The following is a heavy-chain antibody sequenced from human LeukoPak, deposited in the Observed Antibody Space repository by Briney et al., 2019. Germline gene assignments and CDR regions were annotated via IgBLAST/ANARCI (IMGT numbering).Heavy chain of an antibody. D-gene: IGHD3-10*01. Sequence: PGGSLRLSCAASGFIFGTHGMHWVRQAPGKGLEWVSLISYDGSTKYYADSVGGRFTISRDNSKSTLYLQLNSLRVEDTAVYYCAKDRHFYGAGTYYNLDYWGQGTLVTVSS. J-gene: IGHJ4*02. CDR1: GFIFGTHG. CDR2: ISYDGSTK. CDR3: AKDRHFYGAGTYYNLDY. V-gene: IGHV3-30*18.